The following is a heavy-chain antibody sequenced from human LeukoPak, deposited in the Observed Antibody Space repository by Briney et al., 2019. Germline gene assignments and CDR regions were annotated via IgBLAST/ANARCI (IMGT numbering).Heavy chain of an antibody. CDR2: IYYSGST. CDR1: GGSISSSSYY. D-gene: IGHD6-19*01. CDR3: ARGGYSSGWQISPFDY. J-gene: IGHJ4*02. V-gene: IGHV4-39*07. Sequence: SSETLSLTCTVSGGSISSSSYYWGWIRQPPGKGLEWIGSIYYSGSTYYNPSLKSRVTISVDTSKNQFSLKLSSVTAADTAVYYCARGGYSSGWQISPFDYWGQGTLVTVSS.